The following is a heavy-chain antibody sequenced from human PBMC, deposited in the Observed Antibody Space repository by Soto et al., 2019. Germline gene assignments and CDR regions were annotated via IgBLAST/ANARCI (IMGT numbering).Heavy chain of an antibody. Sequence: QVQLVQSGAEVKKPGSSVKVSCKASGGTFSSYAISWVRQAPGQGLEWMGGIIPIFGTANYAQKFQGRVTITADESTRTAYMELSSLRSEDTAVYYCAREGTDYVWGSYRLRGAFDIWGQGTMVTVSS. D-gene: IGHD3-16*02. CDR1: GGTFSSYA. CDR3: AREGTDYVWGSYRLRGAFDI. J-gene: IGHJ3*02. CDR2: IIPIFGTA. V-gene: IGHV1-69*12.